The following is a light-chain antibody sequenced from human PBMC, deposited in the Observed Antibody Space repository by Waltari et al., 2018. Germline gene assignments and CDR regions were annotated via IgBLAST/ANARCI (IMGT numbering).Light chain of an antibody. J-gene: IGLJ3*02. CDR3: QSYDSPNHWV. V-gene: IGLV6-57*01. Sequence: NLMLTQPTSVPESPGNTVTTSCPRSSGTIASNYVQRYQQRPGSSPTIVIYEDDQRPSGVPDRFSGSIDTSSNSASLTISGLKTEDEADYYCQSYDSPNHWVFGGGTKLTVL. CDR1: SGTIASNY. CDR2: EDD.